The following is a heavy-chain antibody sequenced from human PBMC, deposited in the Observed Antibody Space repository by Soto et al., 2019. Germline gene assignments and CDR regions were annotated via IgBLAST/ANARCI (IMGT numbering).Heavy chain of an antibody. Sequence: PSETLSLTCTVSGGSISSGGYYWSWIRQHPGKGLEWIGYIYYSGSTYYNPSLKSRVTISVDTSKNQFSLKLSSVTAADTAVYYCARGDYYDSSGYYHFDYWGQGTLVTVSS. D-gene: IGHD3-22*01. CDR2: IYYSGST. V-gene: IGHV4-31*03. CDR1: GGSISSGGYY. CDR3: ARGDYYDSSGYYHFDY. J-gene: IGHJ4*02.